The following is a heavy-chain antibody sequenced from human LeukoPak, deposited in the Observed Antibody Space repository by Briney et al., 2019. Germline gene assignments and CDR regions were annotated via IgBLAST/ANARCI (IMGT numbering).Heavy chain of an antibody. Sequence: GGSLRLSCAASGFIFSDYWMHWVRQAPGKGLVWVSRINSDGSSTADADSVKGRFTISRDNAKNTLYLQMNSLRAEDTAIYYCARVGPYCSGGSCYDYWGQGTLVTVSS. D-gene: IGHD2-15*01. CDR2: INSDGSST. V-gene: IGHV3-74*01. CDR1: GFIFSDYW. CDR3: ARVGPYCSGGSCYDY. J-gene: IGHJ4*02.